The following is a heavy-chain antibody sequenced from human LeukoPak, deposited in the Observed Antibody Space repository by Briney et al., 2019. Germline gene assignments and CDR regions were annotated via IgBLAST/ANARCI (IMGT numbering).Heavy chain of an antibody. V-gene: IGHV4-34*01. CDR3: ASLNGGWYHDY. CDR1: GGCLSGYY. J-gene: IGHJ4*02. Sequence: SETLTLTCAVYGGCLSGYYWSWIRQPPGKGLEWIGEINHSGSTNYNPSLKSRVTISVDTSKNQFSLKLSSVIAADTAVYYCASLNGGWYHDYWGQGTLVTVSS. CDR2: INHSGST. D-gene: IGHD6-19*01.